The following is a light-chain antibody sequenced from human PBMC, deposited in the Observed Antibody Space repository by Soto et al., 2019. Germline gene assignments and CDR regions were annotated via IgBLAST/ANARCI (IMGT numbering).Light chain of an antibody. CDR2: DAS. CDR3: QQRSNWLFT. CDR1: QSVSSY. J-gene: IGKJ3*01. V-gene: IGKV3-11*01. Sequence: EIVLTQSPATLSLSPGERATLSCRASQSVSSYLAWYQHKPGQAPRLLISDASNRATGIPARFSGSGSGTHFTLTISNLEPEDFAVYYCQQRSNWLFTFGPGTKVHIK.